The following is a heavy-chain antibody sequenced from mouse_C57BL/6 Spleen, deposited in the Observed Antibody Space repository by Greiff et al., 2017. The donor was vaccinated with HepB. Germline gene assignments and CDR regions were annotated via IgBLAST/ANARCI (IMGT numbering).Heavy chain of an antibody. D-gene: IGHD1-1*01. V-gene: IGHV5-17*01. CDR3: ARRGDYYGSSGDWYFDV. Sequence: EVHLVESGGGLVKPGGSLKLSCAASGFTFSDYGMHWVRQAPEKGLEWVAYISSGSSTIYYADTVKGRFTISRDNAKNTLFLQMTSLRSEDTAMYYCARRGDYYGSSGDWYFDVWGTGTTVTVSS. J-gene: IGHJ1*03. CDR1: GFTFSDYG. CDR2: ISSGSSTI.